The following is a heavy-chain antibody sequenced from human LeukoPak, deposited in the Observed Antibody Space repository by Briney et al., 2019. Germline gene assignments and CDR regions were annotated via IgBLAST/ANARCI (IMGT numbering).Heavy chain of an antibody. CDR1: GGSISSYY. CDR3: ARQGDYGDPLDY. CDR2: IYYSGST. V-gene: IGHV4-59*08. D-gene: IGHD4-17*01. J-gene: IGHJ4*02. Sequence: PSETLSLTCTVSGGSISSYYWSWIRQPPGKGLEWIGYIYYSGSTNYNPSLKSRVTISVDTSKNQFSLKLSSVTAADTAVYYCARQGDYGDPLDYWGRGTLVTVSS.